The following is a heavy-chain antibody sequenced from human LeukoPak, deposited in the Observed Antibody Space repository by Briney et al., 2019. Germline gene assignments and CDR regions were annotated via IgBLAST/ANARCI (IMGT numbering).Heavy chain of an antibody. CDR3: VGSRAFRPPYHY. CDR1: GFTFSSYG. CDR2: ISYDGSNK. V-gene: IGHV3-30*03. J-gene: IGHJ4*02. Sequence: GRSLRLSCAASGFTFSSYGMHWVRQAPGKGLEWVAVISYDGSNKYYADSVKGRFTISRDNSKNTLYLQMNSLRAEDTAVYYCVGSRAFRPPYHYWGQGTLVTVSS. D-gene: IGHD3-10*01.